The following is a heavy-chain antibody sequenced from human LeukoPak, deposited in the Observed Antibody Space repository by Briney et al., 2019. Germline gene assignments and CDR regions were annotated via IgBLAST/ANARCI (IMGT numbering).Heavy chain of an antibody. D-gene: IGHD2-21*02. CDR3: ARELGTTHSAYCGGDCYSGGY. J-gene: IGHJ4*02. CDR2: INTNTGNP. CDR1: GYTFTSYG. Sequence: GASVKVSCKASGYTFTSYGISWVRQAPGQGLEWMGWINTNTGNPTYAQGFTGRFVFSLDTSVSTAYLQISSLKAEDTAVYYCARELGTTHSAYCGGDCYSGGYWGQGTLVTVSS. V-gene: IGHV7-4-1*02.